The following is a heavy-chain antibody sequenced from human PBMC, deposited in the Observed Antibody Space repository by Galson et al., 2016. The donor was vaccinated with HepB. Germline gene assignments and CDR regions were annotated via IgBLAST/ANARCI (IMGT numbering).Heavy chain of an antibody. D-gene: IGHD4-17*01. J-gene: IGHJ6*02. CDR2: INSDGSST. CDR1: GFPFSRYW. Sequence: SLRLSCAASGFPFSRYWMHWVRQGPGKGLVWVSQINSDGSSTIYADSVRGRFTISRDNAKNMLYLEMNSLRAEDTALYYCVREDYGDDPVYYYYYGMDVWGQGTTVSVSS. V-gene: IGHV3-74*01. CDR3: VREDYGDDPVYYYYYGMDV.